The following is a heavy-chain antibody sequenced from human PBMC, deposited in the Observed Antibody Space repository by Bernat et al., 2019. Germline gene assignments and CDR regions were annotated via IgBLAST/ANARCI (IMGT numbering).Heavy chain of an antibody. CDR1: GFTFSSYA. V-gene: IGHV3-23*01. CDR3: AKFYTPDQRKNWGEWPSRVNAFDI. D-gene: IGHD3-16*01. CDR2: ISGSGGST. Sequence: VQLLESGGGLVQPGGSLRLSCAASGFTFSSYAMSWVRQAPGKGLEWVSAISGSGGSTYAADSVKGRFTISRDNSKNTLYLQMNSLRAEDTAVYYCAKFYTPDQRKNWGEWPSRVNAFDIWGQGTMVTVSS. J-gene: IGHJ3*02.